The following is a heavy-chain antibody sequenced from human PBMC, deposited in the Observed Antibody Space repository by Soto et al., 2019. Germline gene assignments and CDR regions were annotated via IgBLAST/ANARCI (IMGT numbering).Heavy chain of an antibody. Sequence: KPSETLSLTCDVSGYTISSGYYWGWIRQPPGKGLDWIGNIYHSGSSYYNPSLNSRVTISLDTSKNQFSLNLRSVTAADTAVYYCARSLEYYGMDVWGQGTTVTVSS. V-gene: IGHV4-38-2*01. J-gene: IGHJ6*02. CDR3: ARSLEYYGMDV. CDR2: IYHSGSS. CDR1: GYTISSGYY.